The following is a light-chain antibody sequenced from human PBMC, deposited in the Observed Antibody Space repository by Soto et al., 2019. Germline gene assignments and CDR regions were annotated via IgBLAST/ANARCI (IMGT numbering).Light chain of an antibody. CDR3: AAWDDRLNGYV. CDR1: SSNIGRNT. Sequence: QSVLTQPPSASGTPGQKVTISCSGNSSNIGRNTVNWYQQLPGTAPKLLISTNNRRPSGVPARFSGSKSGTSASLAISGLKSDDEADYYCAAWDDRLNGYVFGSATKVTV. J-gene: IGLJ1*01. V-gene: IGLV1-44*01. CDR2: TNN.